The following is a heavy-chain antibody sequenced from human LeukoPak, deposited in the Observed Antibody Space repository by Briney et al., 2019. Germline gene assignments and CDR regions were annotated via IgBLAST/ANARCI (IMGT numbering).Heavy chain of an antibody. Sequence: GGSLRLSCAASGFTFSSYSMNWVRQAPGKGLEWVSYITSSSSAIYYADSVKGRFTVSRDNGKNSLYLQMNSLRDEDTAVYYCAGDAFGYSDRGFDPWGQGTLVTVSS. CDR2: ITSSSSAI. J-gene: IGHJ5*02. CDR3: AGDAFGYSDRGFDP. CDR1: GFTFSSYS. V-gene: IGHV3-48*02. D-gene: IGHD5-12*01.